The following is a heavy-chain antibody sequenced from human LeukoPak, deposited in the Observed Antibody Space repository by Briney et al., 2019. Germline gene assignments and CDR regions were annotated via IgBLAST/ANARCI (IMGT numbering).Heavy chain of an antibody. D-gene: IGHD6-13*01. CDR2: SNSRGGST. Sequence: ASVKVSCKASGDTFSSYYIHWVRQAPGQGLEWMGDSNSRGGSTDYPQKFRDRLSMTRDTSTSTVHMELSSLRSEDTAVYYCARVTSSSWYSYFDFWGQGTLVIVSS. J-gene: IGHJ4*02. CDR3: ARVTSSSWYSYFDF. V-gene: IGHV1-46*01. CDR1: GDTFSSYY.